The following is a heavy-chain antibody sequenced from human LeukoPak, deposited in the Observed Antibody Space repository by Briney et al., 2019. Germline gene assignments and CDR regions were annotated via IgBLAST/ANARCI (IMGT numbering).Heavy chain of an antibody. CDR2: ISSHGGST. J-gene: IGHJ4*02. V-gene: IGHV3-64*01. CDR1: GFTFSSYA. Sequence: GGSLRLSCAASGFTFSSYAMHWVRQAPGKGLEYVSAISSHGGSTYYANSVKGRFTISGDNSKSTLYLQLGSLRPEDMAVYYCARETSGGSYDYWGQGTLVTVSS. D-gene: IGHD2-15*01. CDR3: ARETSGGSYDY.